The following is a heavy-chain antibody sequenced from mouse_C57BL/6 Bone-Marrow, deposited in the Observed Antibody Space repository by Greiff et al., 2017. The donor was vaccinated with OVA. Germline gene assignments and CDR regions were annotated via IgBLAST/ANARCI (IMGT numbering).Heavy chain of an antibody. J-gene: IGHJ2*01. CDR2: IDPETGGT. V-gene: IGHV1-15*01. CDR1: GYTFTDYE. D-gene: IGHD4-1*01. CDR3: TRSDWDALDY. Sequence: QVQLKQSGAELVRPGASVTLSCKASGYTFTDYEMHWVKQTPVHGLEWIGAIDPETGGTAYNQKFKGKAILTADKSTSTAYMELSSLSSEDSAVYYCTRSDWDALDYWGQGTTLTVSS.